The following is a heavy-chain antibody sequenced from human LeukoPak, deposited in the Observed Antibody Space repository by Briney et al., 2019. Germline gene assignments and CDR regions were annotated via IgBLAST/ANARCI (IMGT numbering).Heavy chain of an antibody. D-gene: IGHD3-10*01. CDR3: AKDRRVFLTMVRGPSNWFDP. V-gene: IGHV3-23*01. J-gene: IGHJ5*02. CDR1: GFTFDDYT. Sequence: GGSLRLSCAASGFTFDDYTMHWVRQAPGKGLEWVSAISGSGGSTYYADSVKGRFTISRDNSKNTLYLQMNSLRAEDTAVYYCAKDRRVFLTMVRGPSNWFDPWGQGTLVTVSS. CDR2: ISGSGGST.